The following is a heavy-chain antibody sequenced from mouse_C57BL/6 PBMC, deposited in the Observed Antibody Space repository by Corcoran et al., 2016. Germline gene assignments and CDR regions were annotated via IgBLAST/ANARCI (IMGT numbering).Heavy chain of an antibody. CDR3: ARSPLSYWYDYEFAY. V-gene: IGHV1-50*01. J-gene: IGHJ3*01. D-gene: IGHD2-4*01. CDR1: SYTFTSYW. CDR2: IDPSDSYT. Sequence: QVQLQQPGAELVKPGASVKLSCKASSYTFTSYWMQWVKQRPGQGLEWIGEIDPSDSYTNYNQKFKGKATLTVDTSSSTVYMQLSSLTSEDSAVYYCARSPLSYWYDYEFAYWGQGTLVTVSA.